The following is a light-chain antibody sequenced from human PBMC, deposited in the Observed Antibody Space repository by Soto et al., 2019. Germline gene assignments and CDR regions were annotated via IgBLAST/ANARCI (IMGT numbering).Light chain of an antibody. J-gene: IGKJ4*01. CDR2: AAS. CDR1: QGISSY. V-gene: IGKV1-9*01. CDR3: QQLNSYPLT. Sequence: DIQLTQSPSFLSASVGDRVTITCRASQGISSYLAWYQQKPWKDPKVLIYAASTLQSGVPSRFSGSGSGTEFPLTVSSLQPEDFATYYCQQLNSYPLTFGGGTKVEIK.